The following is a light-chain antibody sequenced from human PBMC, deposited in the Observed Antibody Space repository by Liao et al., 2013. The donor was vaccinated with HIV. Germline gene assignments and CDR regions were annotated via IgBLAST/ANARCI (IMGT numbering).Light chain of an antibody. CDR1: TLDLN. Sequence: SYELTQSPSVSVAPGETAQDCLWGETTLDLNMCTGYQQKPGQAPVLVIFSNTDRPSGIPERFSGSNSGNTATLTISRVEAGDEADYYCQVWDDSSYHIVFGGGTKLTVL. CDR2: SNT. CDR3: QVWDDSSYHIV. J-gene: IGLJ2*01. V-gene: IGLV3-21*04.